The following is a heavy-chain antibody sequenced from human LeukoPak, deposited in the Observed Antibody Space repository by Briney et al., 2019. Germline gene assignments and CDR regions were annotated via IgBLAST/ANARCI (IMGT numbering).Heavy chain of an antibody. CDR1: GFTFSSYS. CDR2: ISSSSSYI. D-gene: IGHD2-2*03. V-gene: IGHV3-21*01. CDR3: ARAGYCSSTSCYALDY. Sequence: GGSLRLSCAASGFTFSSYSMNWVRQAPGKGLEWVSSISSSSSYIYYADSVKGRFTISRGNAKNSLYLQMNSLRAEDTAVYYCARAGYCSSTSCYALDYWGQGTLVTVSS. J-gene: IGHJ4*02.